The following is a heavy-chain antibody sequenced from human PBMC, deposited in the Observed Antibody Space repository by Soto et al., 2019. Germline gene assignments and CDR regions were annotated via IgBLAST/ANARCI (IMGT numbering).Heavy chain of an antibody. V-gene: IGHV1-18*01. CDR3: AGLEHNFGPHDY. CDR1: GYSFSSYG. D-gene: IGHD1-1*01. Sequence: QVQLAQSGAEVKNPGASVTVSCKASGYSFSSYGISWVRQAPGQGLEWVGWISVHNDYTKYTADLQGRVTMTTDTSTSTAYLELRSLRSDVSAVYFCAGLEHNFGPHDYWGQGTLVTVTA. J-gene: IGHJ4*02. CDR2: ISVHNDYT.